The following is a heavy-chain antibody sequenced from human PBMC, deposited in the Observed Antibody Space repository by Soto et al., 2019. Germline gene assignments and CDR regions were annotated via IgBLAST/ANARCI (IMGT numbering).Heavy chain of an antibody. CDR2: IYYSGST. CDR1: GGSISSSSYY. V-gene: IGHV4-39*01. CDR3: ARHITYYYDSSGWGSAFDI. J-gene: IGHJ3*02. D-gene: IGHD3-22*01. Sequence: SETLSLTCTVSGGSISSSSYYWGWIRQPPGKGLEWIGSIYYSGSTYYNPSLKSRVTISVDTSKNQFSLKLSSVTAADTAVYYCARHITYYYDSSGWGSAFDIWGQGTMVTVS.